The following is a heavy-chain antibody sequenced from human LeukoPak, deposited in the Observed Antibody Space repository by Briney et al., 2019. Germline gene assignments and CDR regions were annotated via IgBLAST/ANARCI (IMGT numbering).Heavy chain of an antibody. Sequence: ASVKVSCKASGYTFIGYYMHWVRQAPGQGLEWMGWINPNSGGTKYEQKFQDRVTLSRDTSISTAYMELTDLRSDDTAMYYCARPNGDYYNWFDPWGQGTLVTVSS. CDR1: GYTFIGYY. J-gene: IGHJ5*02. CDR2: INPNSGGT. D-gene: IGHD2-21*02. CDR3: ARPNGDYYNWFDP. V-gene: IGHV1-2*02.